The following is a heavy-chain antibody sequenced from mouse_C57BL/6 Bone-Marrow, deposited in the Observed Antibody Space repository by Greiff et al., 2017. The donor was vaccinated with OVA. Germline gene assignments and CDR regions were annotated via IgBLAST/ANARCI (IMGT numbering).Heavy chain of an antibody. Sequence: VQLQQSGAELTRPGASVKLSCKATGYTFTSYGLSWVKQRTGQGLEWIGEILPRSGNTYYNEKFKGKATLTAEKSSTTAYMELRSLTSEDSAVYFCATPFAYGGQGTLVTVSA. V-gene: IGHV1-81*01. CDR1: GYTFTSYG. CDR3: ATPFAY. CDR2: ILPRSGNT. J-gene: IGHJ3*01.